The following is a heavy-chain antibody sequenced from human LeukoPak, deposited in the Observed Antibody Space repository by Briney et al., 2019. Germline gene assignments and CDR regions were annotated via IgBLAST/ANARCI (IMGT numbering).Heavy chain of an antibody. CDR2: ISSSSSTI. CDR1: GFTFSSYS. CDR3: ARDRGWLRFEFDY. D-gene: IGHD5-12*01. V-gene: IGHV3-48*02. J-gene: IGHJ4*02. Sequence: GESLKISCAASGFTFSSYSMSWVRQAPGKGLEWVSYISSSSSTIYYADSVKGRFTISRDNAKNSLYLQVNSLRDEDAAVYHCARDRGWLRFEFDYWGQGTLATVSS.